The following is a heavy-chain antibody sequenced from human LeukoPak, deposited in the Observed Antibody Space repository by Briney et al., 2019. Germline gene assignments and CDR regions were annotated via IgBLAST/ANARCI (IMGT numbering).Heavy chain of an antibody. CDR2: MNPNSGNT. CDR1: GYTFTSYD. D-gene: IGHD2-2*01. Sequence: ASVKVSCKASGYTFTSYDINWVRQATGQGLEWMGGMNPNSGNTGYAQKFQGRVTMTRNTSIGTAYMELSSLRSEDTAVYYCARESGYCSSTSCRNWFDPWGQGTLVTVSS. CDR3: ARESGYCSSTSCRNWFDP. J-gene: IGHJ5*02. V-gene: IGHV1-8*01.